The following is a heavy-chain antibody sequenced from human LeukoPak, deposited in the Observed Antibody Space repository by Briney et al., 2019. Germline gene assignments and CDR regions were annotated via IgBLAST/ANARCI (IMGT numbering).Heavy chain of an antibody. CDR3: ARDRRYCSSTSCCTHAFDI. CDR2: IIPIFGTA. D-gene: IGHD2-2*02. V-gene: IGHV1-69*05. Sequence: ASVKVSCKASGGTFSSYAISWVRQAPGQGLEWMGGIIPIFGTANYTQKFQGRVTITTDESTSTAYMELSSLRSEDTAVYYCARDRRYCSSTSCCTHAFDIWGQGTMVTVSS. CDR1: GGTFSSYA. J-gene: IGHJ3*02.